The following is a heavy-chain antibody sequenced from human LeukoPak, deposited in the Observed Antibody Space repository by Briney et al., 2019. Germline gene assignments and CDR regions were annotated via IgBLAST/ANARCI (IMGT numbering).Heavy chain of an antibody. CDR1: GFAFSSYD. CDR3: ARVVKVPEGAWFDP. CDR2: IGTAGDT. Sequence: PGGSLRLSCAASGFAFSSYDMHWVRQATGKGLEWVSAIGTAGDTYYPGSVKGRFTISRENAKNSLYLQMNSLRAGDTAVYYRARVVKVPEGAWFDPWGQGTLVTVSS. D-gene: IGHD1-1*01. V-gene: IGHV3-13*01. J-gene: IGHJ5*02.